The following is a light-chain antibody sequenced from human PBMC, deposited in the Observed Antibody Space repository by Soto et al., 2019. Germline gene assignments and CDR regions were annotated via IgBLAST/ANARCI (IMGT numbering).Light chain of an antibody. V-gene: IGKV1-5*03. CDR2: EAS. Sequence: DIQMTQSPSTLSASVGDRVTITCRASQSISGSLAWYQQKPGKAPKLLIYEASNLKSGVPSRFSGSGSGTEYILTISSLQPDDSASYYCQQYIGFWTFGQGTRVEIK. CDR1: QSISGS. J-gene: IGKJ1*01. CDR3: QQYIGFWT.